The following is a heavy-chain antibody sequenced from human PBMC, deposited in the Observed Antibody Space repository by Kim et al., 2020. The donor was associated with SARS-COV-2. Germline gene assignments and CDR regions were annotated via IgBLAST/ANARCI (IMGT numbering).Heavy chain of an antibody. CDR3: ARADTAMPYGFDY. CDR2: IYYSGST. J-gene: IGHJ4*02. CDR1: GGSISSGGYY. Sequence: SETLSLTCTVSGGSISSGGYYWSWIRQHPGKGLEWIGYIYYSGSTYYNPSLKSRVTISVDTSKNQFSLKLSSVTAADTAVYYCARADTAMPYGFDYWGQGTLVTVSS. D-gene: IGHD5-18*01. V-gene: IGHV4-31*03.